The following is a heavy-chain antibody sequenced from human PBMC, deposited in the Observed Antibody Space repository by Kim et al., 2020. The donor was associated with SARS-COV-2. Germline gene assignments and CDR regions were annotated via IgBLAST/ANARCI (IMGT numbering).Heavy chain of an antibody. V-gene: IGHV3-74*01. D-gene: IGHD3-10*01. CDR1: GFTFPNYW. Sequence: GGSLRLSCEASGFTFPNYWMHWVRQAPGKWLVWVSRINKDGSSSNGSDSVKGRFTISRDNAKNTVYLQLNSLSAEDTAVYYCARTLTASFDAFDVWGQGTMVTVSS. J-gene: IGHJ3*01. CDR3: ARTLTASFDAFDV. CDR2: INKDGSSS.